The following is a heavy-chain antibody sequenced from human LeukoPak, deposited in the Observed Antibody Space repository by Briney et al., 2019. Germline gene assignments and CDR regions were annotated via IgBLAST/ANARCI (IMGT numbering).Heavy chain of an antibody. J-gene: IGHJ3*02. CDR1: GFTFSSYW. CDR2: INTDGSST. Sequence: PGGSLRLSCAASGFTFSSYWMHWVRQAPGEGLVWVSRINTDGSSTSYADSVKGRFTISRDNAKNTLYLQMNSLRAEDTAVYYCARVNYDSSGLMMGDAFDIWGQGTMVTVSS. V-gene: IGHV3-74*01. D-gene: IGHD3-22*01. CDR3: ARVNYDSSGLMMGDAFDI.